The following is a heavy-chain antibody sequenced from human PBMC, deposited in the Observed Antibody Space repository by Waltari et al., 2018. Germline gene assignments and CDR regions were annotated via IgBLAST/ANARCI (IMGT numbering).Heavy chain of an antibody. CDR3: ARGPHYFDISGYWAFDI. V-gene: IGHV3-74*03. D-gene: IGHD3-22*01. J-gene: IGHJ3*02. Sequence: EVQLVESGGGLVQPGGSLRLSCEASGFTFSDYWLFWVRQSPGKGLSWVSRVNSDGSKTSHADSVKGRFTISRDNAKSMLYLQMNSLRVDDTAIYYCARGPHYFDISGYWAFDIWGQGTVVTVTS. CDR1: GFTFSDYW. CDR2: VNSDGSKT.